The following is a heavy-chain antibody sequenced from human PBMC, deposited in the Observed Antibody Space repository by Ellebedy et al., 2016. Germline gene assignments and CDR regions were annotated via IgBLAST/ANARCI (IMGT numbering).Heavy chain of an antibody. J-gene: IGHJ4*02. CDR1: GFIFSSCA. CDR2: ISGGGAGT. CDR3: AKDRRGGNRDY. D-gene: IGHD4-23*01. V-gene: IGHV3-23*01. Sequence: GGSLRLSXAASGFIFSSCAMSWVRQAPEKGLEWVSTISGGGAGTYYADSVKGRFTISRDNSKNTLYLQMNSLRAEDTAVYYCAKDRRGGNRDYWGQGTLVTVSS.